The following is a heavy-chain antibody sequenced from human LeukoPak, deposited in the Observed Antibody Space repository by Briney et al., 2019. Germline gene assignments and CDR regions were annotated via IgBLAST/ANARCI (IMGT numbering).Heavy chain of an antibody. Sequence: ASVKVSCKASGYTFTGYYMHWVRQAPGQGLEWMGWINPNSGGTNYAQKFQGRVTMTRDTSISTAYMELSRLRSEDTAIYYCATEGKMVRGVYTDYWGQGTLVTVFS. J-gene: IGHJ4*02. CDR2: INPNSGGT. V-gene: IGHV1-2*02. D-gene: IGHD3-10*01. CDR3: ATEGKMVRGVYTDY. CDR1: GYTFTGYY.